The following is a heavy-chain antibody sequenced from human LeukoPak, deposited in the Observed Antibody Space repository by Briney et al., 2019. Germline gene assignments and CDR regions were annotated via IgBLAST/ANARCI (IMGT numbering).Heavy chain of an antibody. CDR2: INHSGST. D-gene: IGHD5-24*01. V-gene: IGHV4-34*01. CDR3: ARGGWLQLGY. J-gene: IGHJ4*02. Sequence: SETLSLTCTVSGGSISSYYWSWIRQPAGKGLEWIGEINHSGSTNYNPSLKSRVTISVDTSKNQFSLKLSSVTAADTAVYYCARGGWLQLGYWGQGTLVTVSS. CDR1: GGSISSYY.